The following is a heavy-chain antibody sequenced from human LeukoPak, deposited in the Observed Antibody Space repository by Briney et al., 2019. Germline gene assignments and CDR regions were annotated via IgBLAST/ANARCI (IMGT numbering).Heavy chain of an antibody. J-gene: IGHJ4*02. D-gene: IGHD6-19*01. CDR3: ARGGLPWYSCGWYRLFDY. Sequence: GGSLRLSCAASGFTFSSYAMHWVRQAPGKGLEWVAVISYDGSNKYYADSVKGRFTISRDNSKNTLYLQMNSLRAEDTAVYYCARGGLPWYSCGWYRLFDYWGQGTLVTVSS. CDR2: ISYDGSNK. V-gene: IGHV3-30-3*01. CDR1: GFTFSSYA.